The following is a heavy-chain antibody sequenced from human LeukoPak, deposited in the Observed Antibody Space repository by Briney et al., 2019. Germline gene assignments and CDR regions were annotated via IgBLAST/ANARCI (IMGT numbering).Heavy chain of an antibody. CDR3: ARDATGIQLFSWFDP. D-gene: IGHD5-18*01. Sequence: PSETLSLTCTVSGGSISSYYWSWIRQPPGKGLEWIGYIYYSGSTNYNPSLKSRVTISVDTSKNQFSLKLSSVTAADTAVYYCARDATGIQLFSWFDPWGQGTLVTVSS. CDR2: IYYSGST. J-gene: IGHJ5*02. V-gene: IGHV4-59*01. CDR1: GGSISSYY.